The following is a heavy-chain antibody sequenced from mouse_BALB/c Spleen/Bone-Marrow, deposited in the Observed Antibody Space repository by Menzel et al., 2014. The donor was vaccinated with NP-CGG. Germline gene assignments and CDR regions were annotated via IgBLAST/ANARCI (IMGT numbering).Heavy chain of an antibody. J-gene: IGHJ4*01. CDR2: IWAGGST. Sequence: VKLVESGPGLVAPSQSLSITCTVSGFSLTNYGVHWVRQPPGKGLEWLGVIWAGGSTNYNSALMSRLNISKDNAKSXVFLKMNSLQTDDTAMYYCARVTSSAVGAMDYWGQGTSVTVSS. CDR3: ARVTSSAVGAMDY. D-gene: IGHD3-2*02. V-gene: IGHV2-9*02. CDR1: GFSLTNYG.